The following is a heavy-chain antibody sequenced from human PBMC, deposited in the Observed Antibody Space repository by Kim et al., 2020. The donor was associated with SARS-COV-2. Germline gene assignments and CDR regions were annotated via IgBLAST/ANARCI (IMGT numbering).Heavy chain of an antibody. V-gene: IGHV3-23*01. D-gene: IGHD6-13*01. J-gene: IGHJ4*02. Sequence: DFVNGRFTISRDNSKNTLFLQMSSLRAEDTALYYCAKDSAASSRLSFFDYWGQGTLVTVSS. CDR3: AKDSAASSRLSFFDY.